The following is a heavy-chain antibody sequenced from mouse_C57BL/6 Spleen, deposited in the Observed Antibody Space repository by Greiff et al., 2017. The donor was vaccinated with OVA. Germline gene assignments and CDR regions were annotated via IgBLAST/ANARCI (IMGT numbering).Heavy chain of an antibody. D-gene: IGHD2-12*01. CDR2: ISYDGSN. J-gene: IGHJ3*01. V-gene: IGHV3-6*01. CDR3: AREPYEGFAY. Sequence: EVQLQQSGPGLVKPSQSLSLTCSVTGYSITSGYYWNWIRQFPGNKLEWMGYISYDGSNNYNPSLKNRISITRDTSKNQFFLKLNSVTTEDTATYYCAREPYEGFAYWGQGTLVTVSA. CDR1: GYSITSGYY.